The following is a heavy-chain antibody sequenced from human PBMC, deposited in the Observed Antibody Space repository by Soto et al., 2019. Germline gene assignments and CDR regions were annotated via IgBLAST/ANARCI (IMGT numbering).Heavy chain of an antibody. CDR3: AKGLYCSGGSCLPGDY. D-gene: IGHD2-15*01. V-gene: IGHV3-23*01. J-gene: IGHJ4*02. Sequence: EVQLLESGGGLVQPGGSLRLSCVASGFTFSSYAMSWVRQAPGKGLEWVSAISGSGGSTYYADSVKGRFTISRDNSKNTRYLQMNSLRAEDTAVYYCAKGLYCSGGSCLPGDYWGQGTLVTVSS. CDR1: GFTFSSYA. CDR2: ISGSGGST.